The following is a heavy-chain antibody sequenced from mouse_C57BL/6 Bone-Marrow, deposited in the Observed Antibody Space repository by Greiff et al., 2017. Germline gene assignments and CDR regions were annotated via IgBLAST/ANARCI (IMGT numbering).Heavy chain of an antibody. Sequence: QVQLQQSGAELARPGASVKLSCKASGYTFTSYGISWVKQRTGQGLEWIGEIYPRSGTTYYNEKFKGKATLTADKSSSTAYMELRRLTSEDSAVYFGAREGSYWYFDVWGTGTTVTVSS. CDR3: AREGSYWYFDV. V-gene: IGHV1-81*01. CDR2: IYPRSGTT. CDR1: GYTFTSYG. J-gene: IGHJ1*03.